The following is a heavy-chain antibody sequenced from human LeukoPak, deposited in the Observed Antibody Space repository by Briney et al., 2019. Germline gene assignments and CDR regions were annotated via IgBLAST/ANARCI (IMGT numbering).Heavy chain of an antibody. V-gene: IGHV5-51*01. J-gene: IGHJ4*02. CDR2: IYPGDSDT. CDR3: ARRRDLYSGSYYPFDY. D-gene: IGHD1-26*01. CDR1: RYSLTSYW. Sequence: GESLKISCKGSRYSLTSYWIGWVRQMPGKGLEWMGIIYPGDSDTTYSPSFQGQVTISADKSISTAYLQWSSLKASDTAMYYCARRRDLYSGSYYPFDYWGQGTLVTVSS.